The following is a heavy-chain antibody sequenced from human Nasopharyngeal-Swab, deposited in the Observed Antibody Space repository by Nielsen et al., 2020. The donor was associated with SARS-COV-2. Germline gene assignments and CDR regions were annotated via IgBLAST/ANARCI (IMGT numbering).Heavy chain of an antibody. CDR2: INHSGST. D-gene: IGHD2-2*01. V-gene: IGHV4-34*01. Sequence: WIRQAPGKGPEGIAEINHSGSTNYNPSLKSRVTLSVDTSMNQVSLEVSSVTAADTAVYYCARGLSGIVPAPILGLGPYYYYYYMDVWGKGTTVTVSS. CDR3: ARGLSGIVPAPILGLGPYYYYYYMDV. J-gene: IGHJ6*03.